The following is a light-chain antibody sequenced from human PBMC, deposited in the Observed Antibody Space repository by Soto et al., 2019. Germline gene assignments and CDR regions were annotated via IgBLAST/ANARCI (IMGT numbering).Light chain of an antibody. CDR3: SSYTTISTVV. Sequence: QSALTQPASVSGSPGQSITISCTGTSSDIGYYNYVSWYQQYPGKAPKLIIYEVNNRPSEVSNRFSGSKSANTASLTISGLQAEDEADYHCSSYTTISTVVFGAGTKGTV. CDR1: SSDIGYYNY. V-gene: IGLV2-14*01. CDR2: EVN. J-gene: IGLJ1*01.